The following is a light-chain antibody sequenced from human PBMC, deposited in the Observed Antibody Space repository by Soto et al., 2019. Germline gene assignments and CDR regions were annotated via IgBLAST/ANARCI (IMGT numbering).Light chain of an antibody. J-gene: IGKJ5*01. V-gene: IGKV3-15*01. CDR1: QSVSSN. CDR2: GAS. Sequence: EIVMTQSPATLSVSPGERATLSCRASQSVSSNLAWYQQKPGQAPRLLIYGASSRATGIPARFSGSASGTEFTLTISTRRSEDFAVYYCQQYHNWPPITFGQGTRLEIK. CDR3: QQYHNWPPIT.